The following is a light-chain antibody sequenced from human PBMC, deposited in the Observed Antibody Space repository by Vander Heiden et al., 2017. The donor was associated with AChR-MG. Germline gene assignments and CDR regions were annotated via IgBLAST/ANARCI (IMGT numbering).Light chain of an antibody. V-gene: IGLV1-40*01. J-gene: IGLJ2*01. CDR1: SSNIRAGYD. Sequence: QSVLTQPPSVSGAPGQRVTISCTGSSSNIRAGYDVHWYQQLPGTAPKLLIYGNSNRPSGVPDRFSGSKSGTSASLAITGLQAEDEADYDCQSYDSSLSGWVFGGGTKLTVL. CDR2: GNS. CDR3: QSYDSSLSGWV.